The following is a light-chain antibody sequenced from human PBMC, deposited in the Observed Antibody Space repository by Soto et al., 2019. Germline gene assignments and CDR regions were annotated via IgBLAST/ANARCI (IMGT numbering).Light chain of an antibody. V-gene: IGKV1-39*01. Sequence: DIQMPQSPSSLLASVGERVTITCRESESIASFLNWYQQKPGKAPDLLIYGTSNLQSGVPSRFSGSGSGTDFSLTTSSLQPEDFASYYCQQSYNVLSWTFGQGTKVDIK. CDR3: QQSYNVLSWT. CDR2: GTS. CDR1: ESIASF. J-gene: IGKJ1*01.